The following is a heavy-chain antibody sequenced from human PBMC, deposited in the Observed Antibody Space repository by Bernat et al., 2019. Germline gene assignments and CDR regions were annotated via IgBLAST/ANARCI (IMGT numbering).Heavy chain of an antibody. Sequence: EVQLLESGGGLVQPGGSLRLSCAASGFTFSSYAMSWVRQAPGKGLEWVLTISESGGSTYYADSVKGRFTISRDNSKNMLYLQMNSLRAEDTAVYYCAKWGHCTGGVCYSRDYWGQGTLVTVSS. J-gene: IGHJ4*02. V-gene: IGHV3-23*01. CDR3: AKWGHCTGGVCYSRDY. CDR2: ISESGGST. CDR1: GFTFSSYA. D-gene: IGHD2-8*02.